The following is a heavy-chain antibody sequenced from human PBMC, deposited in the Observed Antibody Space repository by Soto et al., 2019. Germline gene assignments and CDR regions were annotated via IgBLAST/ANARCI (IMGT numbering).Heavy chain of an antibody. CDR3: AKDDCSGGSCYFPSAGDY. J-gene: IGHJ4*02. CDR1: GFTFSSYA. CDR2: ISGSGGST. V-gene: IGHV3-23*01. Sequence: GGSLRLSCAASGFTFSSYAMSWVRQAPGKGLEWVSAISGSGGSTYYADSVKGRFTISRDNSKNTLYLQMNSLRAEDTAVYYCAKDDCSGGSCYFPSAGDYWGQGTLVTVSS. D-gene: IGHD2-15*01.